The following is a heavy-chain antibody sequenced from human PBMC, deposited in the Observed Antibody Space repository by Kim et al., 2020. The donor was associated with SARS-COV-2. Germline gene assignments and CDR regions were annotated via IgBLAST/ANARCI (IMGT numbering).Heavy chain of an antibody. D-gene: IGHD3-10*01. CDR3: SRGHPKLYYYGPVYV. CDR1: GFIFNNFA. V-gene: IGHV3-30*04. J-gene: IGHJ6*02. CDR2: ISFDGSRQ. Sequence: GGSLRLSCAASGFIFNNFAMHWFRQAPGKEPEWMAVISFDGSRQYYVDSVKGRFTISRDNSKNTLYLQMNSLRVEDTATFYCSRGHPKLYYYGPVYVWG.